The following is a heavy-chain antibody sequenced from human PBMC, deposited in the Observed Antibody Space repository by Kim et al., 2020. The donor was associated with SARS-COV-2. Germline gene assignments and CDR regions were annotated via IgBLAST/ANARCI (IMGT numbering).Heavy chain of an antibody. J-gene: IGHJ6*02. D-gene: IGHD3-10*01. CDR1: GYTFTSYA. CDR3: ATAASGSGSYYSYYYGMDV. CDR2: INAGNGNT. V-gene: IGHV1-3*01. Sequence: ASVKVSCKASGYTFTSYAMHWVRQAPGQRLEWMGWINAGNGNTKYSQKFQGRVTITRDTSASTAYMELSSLRSEDTAVYYCATAASGSGSYYSYYYGMDVWGQGATVTVSS.